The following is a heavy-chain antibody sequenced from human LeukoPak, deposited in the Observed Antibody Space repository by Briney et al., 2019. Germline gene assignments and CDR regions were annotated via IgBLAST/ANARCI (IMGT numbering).Heavy chain of an antibody. CDR2: IKQDGSET. Sequence: GGSLRLSCATSGFTLSTYWMSWVRQAPGKGLEWVANIKQDGSETYYVDSVKGRFTISRDNAKNSLFLQVNSLRVEDTAVYYCARARFFTSGGCYLDYWGQGTLVTVSS. CDR1: GFTLSTYW. J-gene: IGHJ4*02. D-gene: IGHD2-15*01. CDR3: ARARFFTSGGCYLDY. V-gene: IGHV3-7*02.